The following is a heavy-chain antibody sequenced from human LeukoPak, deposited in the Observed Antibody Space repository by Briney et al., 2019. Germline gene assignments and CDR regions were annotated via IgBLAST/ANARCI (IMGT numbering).Heavy chain of an antibody. V-gene: IGHV3-30*02. CDR2: IRYDGSNK. Sequence: GGSLRLSCAVSGFTFSSYGMHWVRQAPGKGLEWVAFIRYDGSNKYYADSVKGRFTISRDNSKNTLYLQMNSLRAEDTAVYYCAKGMATINSHKRKFDYWGQGTLVTVSS. J-gene: IGHJ4*02. CDR3: AKGMATINSHKRKFDY. D-gene: IGHD5-24*01. CDR1: GFTFSSYG.